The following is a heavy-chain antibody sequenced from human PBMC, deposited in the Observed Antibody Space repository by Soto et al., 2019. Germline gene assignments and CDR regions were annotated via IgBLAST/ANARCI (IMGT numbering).Heavy chain of an antibody. CDR2: ISGSGGST. D-gene: IGHD3-10*01. J-gene: IGHJ4*02. Sequence: EVQLLESGGGLVQLGGSLRLSCAASGFTFSSYAMSWVRQAPGKGLEWVSAISGSGGSTYYADSVKGRVTISRDNSKNTLYLQMNRLRAEDTAVYYCAKASGWFGEFDYWGQGTLVTVSS. CDR1: GFTFSSYA. CDR3: AKASGWFGEFDY. V-gene: IGHV3-23*01.